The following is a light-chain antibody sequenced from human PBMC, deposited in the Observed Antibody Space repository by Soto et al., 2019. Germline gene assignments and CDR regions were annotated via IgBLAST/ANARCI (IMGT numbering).Light chain of an antibody. CDR3: QSYDSSLRGWV. CDR2: DDS. J-gene: IGLJ3*02. Sequence: QSVLTQPPSVSGAPGQRVTISCAGSSSDIGAGHHVHWYQQLPGTAPKLLIYDDSSRPSGVPDRFSGSKSGASASLAITGLQPEDEADYYCQSYDSSLRGWVFGGGTKLTVL. CDR1: SSDIGAGHH. V-gene: IGLV1-40*01.